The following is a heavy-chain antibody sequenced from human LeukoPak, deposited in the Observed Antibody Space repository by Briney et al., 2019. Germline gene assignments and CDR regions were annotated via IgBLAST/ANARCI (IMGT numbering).Heavy chain of an antibody. V-gene: IGHV3-21*01. J-gene: IGHJ4*02. CDR3: ARDKIVGATYFDY. D-gene: IGHD1-26*01. CDR1: GFTFSSYE. CDR2: ISSSSSYI. Sequence: PGGSLGLSCAASGFTFSSYEMNWVRQAPGKGLEWVSYISSSSSYIYSADSLKGRFTISRDNAKNSLYLQMNSLRAEDTAVYYCARDKIVGATYFDYWGQGTLVTVSS.